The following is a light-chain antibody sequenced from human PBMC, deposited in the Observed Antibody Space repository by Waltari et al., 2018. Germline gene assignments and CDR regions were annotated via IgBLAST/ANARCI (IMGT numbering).Light chain of an antibody. CDR1: SRASGGYNY. CDR2: DVT. CDR3: SSFTSSTTGI. V-gene: IGLV2-14*03. Sequence: SALTQPDSVSGSPGQSITISCSGISRASGGYNYGSWYQQHPGEAPKLIIYDVTNRPSGVSDRFSGSKSGSSASLTISGLQPDDEADYYCSSFTSSTTGIFGGGTKLTVL. J-gene: IGLJ2*01.